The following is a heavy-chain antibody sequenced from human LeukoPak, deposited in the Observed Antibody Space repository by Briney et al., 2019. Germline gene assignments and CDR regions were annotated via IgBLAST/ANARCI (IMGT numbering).Heavy chain of an antibody. Sequence: GGSLRLSCAASGFTFSTYGLHWVRQAPGKGLEWVALISYNGGVRFYADSVKGRFTISRDNSKNTVYLQMNSLRTEDTAVYYCLTEDTPTVFDYWGQGTLVTVSS. D-gene: IGHD5-18*01. J-gene: IGHJ4*02. CDR2: ISYNGGVR. CDR1: GFTFSTYG. CDR3: LTEDTPTVFDY. V-gene: IGHV3-30*03.